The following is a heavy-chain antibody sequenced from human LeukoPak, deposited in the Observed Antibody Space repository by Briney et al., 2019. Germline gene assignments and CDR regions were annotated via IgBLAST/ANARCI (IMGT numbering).Heavy chain of an antibody. CDR3: ASPKTPSGSYGDFDY. V-gene: IGHV1-2*06. Sequence: ASVKVSCKASGYTLTDYYMHWVRQAPGQGLEWMGRINPNSGGTNYAQKFQGRVTMTRDTSISTVYMELSRLRSDDTAVYYCASPKTPSGSYGDFDYWGQGTLVTVSS. J-gene: IGHJ4*02. CDR2: INPNSGGT. D-gene: IGHD1-26*01. CDR1: GYTLTDYY.